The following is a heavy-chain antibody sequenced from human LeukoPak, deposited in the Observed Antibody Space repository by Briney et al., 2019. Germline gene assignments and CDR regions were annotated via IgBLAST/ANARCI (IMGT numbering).Heavy chain of an antibody. D-gene: IGHD6-19*01. CDR2: IKQDGSEK. Sequence: GGSLRPSCAASGFTFSSYWMSWVRQAPGKGLEWVANIKQDGSEKYYVDSVKGRFTISRDNAKNSLYLQMNSLRAEDTAVYYCARDGRVVAVAGSLVFYSWGQGTLVTVSS. V-gene: IGHV3-7*03. CDR3: ARDGRVVAVAGSLVFYS. CDR1: GFTFSSYW. J-gene: IGHJ4*02.